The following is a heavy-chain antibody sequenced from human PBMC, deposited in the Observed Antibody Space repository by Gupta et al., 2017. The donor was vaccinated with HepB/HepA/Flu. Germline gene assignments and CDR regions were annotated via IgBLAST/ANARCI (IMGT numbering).Heavy chain of an antibody. Sequence: EVQLVESGGGLVKPGGSLRLSCAASGFTFSSYSMNGGRQAPGKGLEWVSSISSSSSYIYNADAVKGRFTISRDNAKNSLYLQMKRVGAEDTAVYYCAKDPRTSGGAFDYWGQGTLVTVSS. V-gene: IGHV3-21*01. CDR2: ISSSSSYI. CDR1: GFTFSSYS. J-gene: IGHJ4*02. D-gene: IGHD2-2*01. CDR3: AKDPRTSGGAFDY.